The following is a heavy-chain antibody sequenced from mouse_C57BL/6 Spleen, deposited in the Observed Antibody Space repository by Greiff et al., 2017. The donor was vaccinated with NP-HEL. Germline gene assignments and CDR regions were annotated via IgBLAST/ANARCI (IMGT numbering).Heavy chain of an antibody. CDR1: GFTFSDYG. J-gene: IGHJ2*01. Sequence: EVQGVESGGGLVKPGGSLKLSCAASGFTFSDYGMHWVRQAPEKGLEWVAYISSGSSTIYYADTVKGRFTISRDNAKNTLFLQMTSLRSEDTAMYYCAREADYYGSSYGFDYWGKGTTLTVSS. CDR2: ISSGSSTI. V-gene: IGHV5-17*01. CDR3: AREADYYGSSYGFDY. D-gene: IGHD1-1*01.